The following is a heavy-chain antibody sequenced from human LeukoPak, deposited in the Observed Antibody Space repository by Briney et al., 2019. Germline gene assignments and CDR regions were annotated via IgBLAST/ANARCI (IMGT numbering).Heavy chain of an antibody. D-gene: IGHD3-22*01. V-gene: IGHV1-18*01. CDR3: ARDYSRGDPDY. CDR2: ISVYNSNT. CDR1: GNTFTRYG. J-gene: IGHJ4*02. Sequence: ASVKVSCKASGNTFTRYGITGVRQAPGQWLEWMGWISVYNSNTNYAQKLHGRVTMTTETSASTVYMELRSLRSDDTAVYYCARDYSRGDPDYWGQGTLVTVSS.